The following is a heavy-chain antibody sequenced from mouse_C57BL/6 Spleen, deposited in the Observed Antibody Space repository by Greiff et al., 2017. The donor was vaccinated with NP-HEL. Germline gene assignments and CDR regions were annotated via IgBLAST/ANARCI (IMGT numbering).Heavy chain of an antibody. CDR1: GYAFSSYW. J-gene: IGHJ1*03. D-gene: IGHD2-2*01. CDR3: ARSAGGYDWDFEV. V-gene: IGHV1-80*01. Sequence: QVQLQQSGAELVKPGASVKISCKASGYAFSSYWMNWVKQRPGKGLEWIGQIYPGDGDTNYNGKFKGKATLTADKSSSTAYMQLSSLTSEDSAVYFWARSAGGYDWDFEVWGTGTTVTVSS. CDR2: IYPGDGDT.